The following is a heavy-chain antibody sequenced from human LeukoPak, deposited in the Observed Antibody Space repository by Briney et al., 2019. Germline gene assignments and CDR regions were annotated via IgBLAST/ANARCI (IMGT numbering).Heavy chain of an antibody. CDR1: GSSITTYTH. J-gene: IGHJ5*02. CDR3: VNSKSNYEAVS. V-gene: IGHV4-38-2*02. D-gene: IGHD3-22*01. CDR2: IHHTGNT. Sequence: SETLSLTCTVSGSSITTYTHWGWIRPSPGKGLEWIASIHHTGNTYYNPSLESRVTISIDTSKNQFSLEVRSVTAADTAFYFCVNSKSNYEAVSWGPGTLVTVSS.